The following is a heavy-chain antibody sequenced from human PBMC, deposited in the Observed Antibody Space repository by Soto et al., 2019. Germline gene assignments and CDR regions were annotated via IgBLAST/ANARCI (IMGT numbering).Heavy chain of an antibody. CDR1: GFTFSSYA. Sequence: GGSLRLSCAASGFTFSSYAMHWVRQAPGKGLEWVAVISYDGSNKYYADSVKGRFTISRDNSKNTLYLQMNSLRAEDTAVYYCARAITMIVVVITIGAFDSWGQGTMVTVSS. J-gene: IGHJ3*02. D-gene: IGHD3-22*01. CDR3: ARAITMIVVVITIGAFDS. CDR2: ISYDGSNK. V-gene: IGHV3-30-3*01.